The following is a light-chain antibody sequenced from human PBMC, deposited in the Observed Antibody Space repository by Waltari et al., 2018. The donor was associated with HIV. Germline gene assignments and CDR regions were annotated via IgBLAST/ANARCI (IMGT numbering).Light chain of an antibody. Sequence: EIVLTQSPATLSLSPGERATLSCSASQSVSSYLAWDHHRPGQGARLVIYDSSNRATGIPARFSASGSGTDFSVTISSLDPEDFAVYYCQQRSYWPPYTFGQGTRLEIK. CDR2: DSS. CDR3: QQRSYWPPYT. J-gene: IGKJ2*01. V-gene: IGKV3-11*01. CDR1: QSVSSY.